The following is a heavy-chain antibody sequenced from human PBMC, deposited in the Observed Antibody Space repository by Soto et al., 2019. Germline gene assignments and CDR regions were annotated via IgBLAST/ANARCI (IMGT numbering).Heavy chain of an antibody. CDR2: IYRSGST. D-gene: IGHD4-4*01. CDR1: GSSLTTTHW. V-gene: IGHV4-4*02. CDR3: ARTVRSYSWSYFDD. J-gene: IGHJ4*02. Sequence: KPSETLSLTSAVSGSSLTTTHWWSWVRQSPGKGLEWIGEIYRSGSTKYNPSLKSRVSMSLDKSKNELSLNLTSVTAADTAVYYCARTVRSYSWSYFDDWGQGTLVTVYS.